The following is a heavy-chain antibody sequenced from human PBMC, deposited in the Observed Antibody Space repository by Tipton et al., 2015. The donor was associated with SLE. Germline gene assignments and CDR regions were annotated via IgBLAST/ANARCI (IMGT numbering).Heavy chain of an antibody. CDR2: IHDSGAT. CDR3: ASPGYSSGWTLFDY. CDR1: GGSIRSGDYY. Sequence: TLSLTCTVSGGSIRSGDYYWSWIRQHPGKGLEWIGYIHDSGATFYNPSLKSRVTISVDTSTNQFSLKMSSVTAADTAVYYCASPGYSSGWTLFDYWGQGTLVTVSS. V-gene: IGHV4-30-4*01. J-gene: IGHJ4*02. D-gene: IGHD6-19*01.